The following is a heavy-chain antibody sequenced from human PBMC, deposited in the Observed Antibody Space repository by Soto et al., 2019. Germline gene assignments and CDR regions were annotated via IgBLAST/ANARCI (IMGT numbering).Heavy chain of an antibody. Sequence: ASVKVSCKASGYTFINYGISWVRQAPGQGLEWMGWINADNGNTNYAQKFQDRVTMTTDASTSTVYMDLRSLRSDDTAVYYCARGSSGMSDWGQGSLVTVSS. CDR1: GYTFINYG. J-gene: IGHJ4*02. D-gene: IGHD3-10*01. CDR3: ARGSSGMSD. V-gene: IGHV1-18*01. CDR2: INADNGNT.